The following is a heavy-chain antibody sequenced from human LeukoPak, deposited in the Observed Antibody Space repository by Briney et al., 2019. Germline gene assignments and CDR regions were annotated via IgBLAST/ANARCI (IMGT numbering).Heavy chain of an antibody. D-gene: IGHD3-22*01. V-gene: IGHV3-72*01. Sequence: GGSLRLSCAASRFTFSDHYMDWVRQAPGKGLEWVARIRNRAKSYSTQYAPSVRDRFTISRDDSRNSVYLQMNSLKTEDTAVFYGFRFGDYYDKGGFSSDVFDIWALGTMVTVS. CDR3: FRFGDYYDKGGFSSDVFDI. CDR2: IRNRAKSYST. J-gene: IGHJ3*02. CDR1: RFTFSDHY.